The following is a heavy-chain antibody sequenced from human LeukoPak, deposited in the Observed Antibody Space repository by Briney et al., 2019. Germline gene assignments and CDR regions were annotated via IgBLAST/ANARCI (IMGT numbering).Heavy chain of an antibody. CDR1: GFIFSGSA. CDR2: IRSKANSYAT. V-gene: IGHV3-73*01. Sequence: GGSLRLSCAASGFIFSGSAMHWVRQASGKGLEWVGRIRSKANSYATAYAASVKGRFTISRDDSKNTAYLQMNSLKTEDTAVYYCGYSYGEISNWFDPWGQGTLVTVSS. CDR3: GYSYGEISNWFDP. D-gene: IGHD5-18*01. J-gene: IGHJ5*02.